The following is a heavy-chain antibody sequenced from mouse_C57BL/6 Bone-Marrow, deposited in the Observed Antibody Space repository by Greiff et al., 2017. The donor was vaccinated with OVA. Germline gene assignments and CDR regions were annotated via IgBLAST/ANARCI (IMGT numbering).Heavy chain of an antibody. J-gene: IGHJ3*01. D-gene: IGHD1-1*01. V-gene: IGHV1-42*01. CDR3: ARSITTVVAKAY. Sequence: EVQLQESGPELVKPGASVKISCKASGYSFTGYYMNWVKQSPEKSLEWIGEINPSTGGTTYNQKFKAKATLTVDKSSSTAYMQLKSLTSEDSAFYYCARSITTVVAKAYWGQGTLVTGSA. CDR1: GYSFTGYY. CDR2: INPSTGGT.